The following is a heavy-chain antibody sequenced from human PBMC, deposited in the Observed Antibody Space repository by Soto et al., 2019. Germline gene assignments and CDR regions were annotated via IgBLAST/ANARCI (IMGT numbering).Heavy chain of an antibody. Sequence: GGSLRLSCAASGFTFSSYGMHWVRQAPGKGLEWVAVISYDGSNKYYADSVKGRFTISRDNSKNTLYLQMNSLRAEDTAVYYCAKAANYYDSSGSLDYWGQGPLVTVSS. CDR3: AKAANYYDSSGSLDY. J-gene: IGHJ4*02. CDR2: ISYDGSNK. D-gene: IGHD3-22*01. V-gene: IGHV3-30*18. CDR1: GFTFSSYG.